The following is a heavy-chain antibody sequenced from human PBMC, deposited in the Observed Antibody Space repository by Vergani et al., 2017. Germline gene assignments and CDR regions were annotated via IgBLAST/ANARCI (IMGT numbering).Heavy chain of an antibody. CDR3: AKEGGGYCSGGTCYPEY. V-gene: IGHV3-30*02. CDR2: IRSDESRR. Sequence: QVQLVESGGGVVQPGGSLRLSCAASGVTFNSYGMHWVRQAPGKGLEWVASIRSDESRRYYGDSMEGPFTISRDNSKNTLYLQMKSLRPEDTAVYYCAKEGGGYCSGGTCYPEYWGQGTLVIVSS. CDR1: GVTFNSYG. J-gene: IGHJ4*02. D-gene: IGHD2-15*01.